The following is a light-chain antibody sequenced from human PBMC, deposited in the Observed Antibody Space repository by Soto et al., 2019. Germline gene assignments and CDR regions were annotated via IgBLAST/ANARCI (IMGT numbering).Light chain of an antibody. CDR1: SSDVGSYNY. V-gene: IGLV2-14*01. CDR2: DVS. CDR3: SSYTSSSTLV. J-gene: IGLJ3*02. Sequence: QSALTQPASVSGSPGQSITIPCTGTSSDVGSYNYVSWYQQHPDKAPKLMIFDVSNRPSGVSNRFSGSKSGNTASLTISGLQAEDEADYYCSSYTSSSTLVFGGGTKVTVL.